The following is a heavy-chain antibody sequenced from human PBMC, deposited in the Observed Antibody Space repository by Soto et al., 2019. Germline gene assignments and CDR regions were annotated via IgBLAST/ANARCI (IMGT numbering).Heavy chain of an antibody. Sequence: GGSLRLSCAASGIAFNSHTMYWVRQPPGTGLEWVSYISSSGSSTYYADSVKGRFTISRDNARNSLSLQMNGLRDEDTAVYYCARGRTDYAYFESWGQGTLVTVSS. J-gene: IGHJ4*02. CDR3: ARGRTDYAYFES. CDR2: ISSSGSST. V-gene: IGHV3-48*02. CDR1: GIAFNSHT. D-gene: IGHD3-16*01.